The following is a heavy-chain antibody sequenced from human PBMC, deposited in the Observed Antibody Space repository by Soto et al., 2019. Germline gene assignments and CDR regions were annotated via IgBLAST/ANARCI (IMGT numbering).Heavy chain of an antibody. J-gene: IGHJ5*02. CDR2: IYPGDSDT. V-gene: IGHV5-51*01. Sequence: PGESLKISCKGSGYSFTSYWIGWVRQMPGKGLEWMGIIYPGDSDTRYSPSFQGQVTISADKSISTAYLQWSSLKASDTAMYYCARRPGYCSGGSCYSGNWFEPWGQGTLVTGSS. D-gene: IGHD2-15*01. CDR1: GYSFTSYW. CDR3: ARRPGYCSGGSCYSGNWFEP.